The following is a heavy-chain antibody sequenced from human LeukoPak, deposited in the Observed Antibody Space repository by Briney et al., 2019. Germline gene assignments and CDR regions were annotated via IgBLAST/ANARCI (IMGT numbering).Heavy chain of an antibody. CDR2: IYYSGST. CDR3: ARRYFYDSTDYHNYYYMDV. J-gene: IGHJ6*03. V-gene: IGHV4-59*08. D-gene: IGHD3-22*01. Sequence: SETLSLTCTVSGGSISSYYWSWIRQPPGKGLEWIGYIYYSGSTNYNPSLKSRVTISVDTSKNQFSLKLSSVTAADTAVYYCARRYFYDSTDYHNYYYMDVWRKGTTDTVSS. CDR1: GGSISSYY.